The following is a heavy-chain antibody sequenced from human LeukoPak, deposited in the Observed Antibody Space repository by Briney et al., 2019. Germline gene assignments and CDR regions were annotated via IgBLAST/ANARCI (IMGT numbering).Heavy chain of an antibody. CDR2: INPSVGST. CDR3: ARDQGPRYFDY. J-gene: IGHJ4*02. V-gene: IGHV1-46*01. Sequence: ASVKVSCKASGYTFSSYYTRWVRQAPGQGLEWMGVINPSVGSTSYAQKFQGRVTMTRDTSTSTVYVELSSLRSEDTAIYYCARDQGPRYFDYWGQGTLVTVSS. CDR1: GYTFSSYY.